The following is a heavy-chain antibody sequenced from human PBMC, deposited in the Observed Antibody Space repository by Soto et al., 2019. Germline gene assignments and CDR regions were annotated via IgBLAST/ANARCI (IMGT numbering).Heavy chain of an antibody. CDR1: GFTFSSYA. V-gene: IGHV3-23*01. CDR3: AIGVEVDYYYGIDV. J-gene: IGHJ6*02. D-gene: IGHD3-22*01. CDR2: ISGSGGST. Sequence: EVQLLESGGGLVQPGGSLRLSCAASGFTFSSYAMSWVRQAPGKGLEWVSAISGSGGSTYYADSVKGRFTISRDNSKNTLYLQMNSLSAEDTAVYYCAIGVEVDYYYGIDVWGQGTPVTVSS.